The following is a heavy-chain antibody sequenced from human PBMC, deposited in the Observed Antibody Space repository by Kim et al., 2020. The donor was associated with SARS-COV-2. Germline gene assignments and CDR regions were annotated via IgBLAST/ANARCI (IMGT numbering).Heavy chain of an antibody. CDR2: MSFDGSTK. CDR3: ARAGYNWSFDS. Sequence: GGSLRLSCAAFGFSLSGFDMCWVRQAPGKGLEWVAIMSFDGSTKHYSDSVKGRFTISSDTSNNRLSLQMNSLRVDDTAVYYCARAGYNWSFDSWGQGALVTVSP. CDR1: GFSLSGFD. J-gene: IGHJ4*02. V-gene: IGHV3-30*03. D-gene: IGHD1-1*01.